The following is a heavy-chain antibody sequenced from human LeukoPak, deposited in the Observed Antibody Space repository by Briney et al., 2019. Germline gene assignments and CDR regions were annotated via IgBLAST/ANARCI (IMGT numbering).Heavy chain of an antibody. Sequence: PSETLSLTCTVSDVSISSYYWSWIRQPPGKGLEWIGYIYYSGSTNYNPSLKSRVTISVDTSKNQFSLKLSSVTAADTAVYYCARNRMATIVHDAYDIWGQGTMVTVSS. CDR3: ARNRMATIVHDAYDI. CDR1: DVSISSYY. J-gene: IGHJ3*02. D-gene: IGHD5-24*01. V-gene: IGHV4-59*01. CDR2: IYYSGST.